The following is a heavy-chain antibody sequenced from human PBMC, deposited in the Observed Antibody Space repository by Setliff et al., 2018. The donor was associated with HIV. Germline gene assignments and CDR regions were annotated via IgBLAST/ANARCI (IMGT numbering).Heavy chain of an antibody. J-gene: IGHJ4*02. CDR1: GYTFTRYF. V-gene: IGHV1-46*01. D-gene: IGHD1-26*01. CDR2: INPSGGST. CDR3: ARGWEGGMDY. Sequence: ASVKVSCKASGYTFTRYFMHCVRQAPGQGLEWLGMINPSGGSTWYAQKFQGRVTMTGDTSTNTLYLELSSLRSEDTAVYYCARGWEGGMDYWGQGTLVTVSS.